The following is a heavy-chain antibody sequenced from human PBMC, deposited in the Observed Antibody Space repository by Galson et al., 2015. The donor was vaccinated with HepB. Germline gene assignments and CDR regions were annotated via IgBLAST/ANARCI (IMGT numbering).Heavy chain of an antibody. D-gene: IGHD2-2*02. CDR3: AGGVVPAAIGRFDY. Sequence: SVKVSCKASGGTFSSYAISWVRQAPGKGLEWMGGIIPFFGTENYAQKFQGRVTITADESTSTAYMELSSLRSEDTAVYYCAGGVVPAAIGRFDYWGQGTLVTVSS. V-gene: IGHV1-69*13. CDR1: GGTFSSYA. CDR2: IIPFFGTE. J-gene: IGHJ4*02.